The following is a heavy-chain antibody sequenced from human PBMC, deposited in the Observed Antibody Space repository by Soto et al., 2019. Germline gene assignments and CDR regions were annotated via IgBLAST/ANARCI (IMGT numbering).Heavy chain of an antibody. D-gene: IGHD1-26*01. CDR3: ARDPVGGNWFDP. V-gene: IGHV1-18*01. J-gene: IGHJ5*02. Sequence: GASVKVSCTASGYTFTSYGISWVRQAPGQGLEWMGWINSYNGNTNYAQKLQGRVTMTTDTSTSTAYMELRSLRSDDTAVYYCARDPVGGNWFDPWGQGTLVTVSS. CDR2: INSYNGNT. CDR1: GYTFTSYG.